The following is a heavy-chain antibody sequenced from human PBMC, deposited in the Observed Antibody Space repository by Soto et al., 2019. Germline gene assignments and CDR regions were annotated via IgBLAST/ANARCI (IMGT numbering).Heavy chain of an antibody. D-gene: IGHD1-7*01. CDR3: ARFSNWNYDSTKCYY. V-gene: IGHV3-30-3*01. CDR1: GFTFSSHA. Sequence: PGGSLRLSCAASGFTFSSHAMHWVRQAPGKGLEWVAVISYDGSNKYYADSVKGRFTISRDNSKNTLYLQMNSLRAEDTAVYYCARFSNWNYDSTKCYYWGRGTLVTVSS. J-gene: IGHJ4*02. CDR2: ISYDGSNK.